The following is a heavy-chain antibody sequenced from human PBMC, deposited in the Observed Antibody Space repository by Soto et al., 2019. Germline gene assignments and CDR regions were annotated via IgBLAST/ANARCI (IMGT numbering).Heavy chain of an antibody. V-gene: IGHV1-18*01. J-gene: IGHJ6*02. Sequence: QVQLVQSGAEVKKPGASVKVSCKASGYTFTSYGISWVRQAPGQGLEWMGWISPYNGNTNYAQKLQGRVTMTTDTSTRKAYMELRRLRSDDTAVYYCARGIGGYFGVDYYYGMDVWGQGTTVTVSS. CDR2: ISPYNGNT. CDR1: GYTFTSYG. CDR3: ARGIGGYFGVDYYYGMDV. D-gene: IGHD3-16*01.